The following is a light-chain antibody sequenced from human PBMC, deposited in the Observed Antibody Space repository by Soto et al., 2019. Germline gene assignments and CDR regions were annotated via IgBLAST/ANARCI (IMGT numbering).Light chain of an antibody. V-gene: IGKV1-12*01. CDR2: ATS. Sequence: DIQMTQSPSSVSASIGDRVTITCRASQGINNWLAWYQQTPGKAPKLLIYATSTLQSGVPSRFSGSGSGTEFTLTISSLQPEDFATYYGQQANSFPHTVGGGTKVEIK. CDR1: QGINNW. J-gene: IGKJ4*01. CDR3: QQANSFPHT.